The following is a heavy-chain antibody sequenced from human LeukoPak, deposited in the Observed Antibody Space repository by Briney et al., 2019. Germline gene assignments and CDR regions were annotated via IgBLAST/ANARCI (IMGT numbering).Heavy chain of an antibody. Sequence: GESLKISCKGSGYSFTSYWIGWVRQMPGKGLEWMGIIYPGDSDTRYSPSFQGQVTISADKSISTAYLQWSSLKASDTAMYYCARLVEPDIVVVPAAGGWFDPWGQGTLVTVSS. CDR3: ARLVEPDIVVVPAAGGWFDP. J-gene: IGHJ5*02. V-gene: IGHV5-51*01. CDR1: GYSFTSYW. CDR2: IYPGDSDT. D-gene: IGHD2-2*01.